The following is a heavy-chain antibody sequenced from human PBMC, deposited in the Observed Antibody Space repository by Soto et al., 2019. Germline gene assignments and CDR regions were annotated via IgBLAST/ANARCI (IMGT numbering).Heavy chain of an antibody. J-gene: IGHJ5*02. CDR2: IYVTGTT. V-gene: IGHV4-4*07. CDR3: VRDGSKTLRDWFDP. Sequence: LSLTCSVSGGTISKSFWSWVRKPVGGGLEWMGRIYVTGTTDYNPSLRGRITMSVDVVKKTFSLRLTSVTAAGTGVYYCVRDGSKTLRDWFDPWGQGLRVTVSS. CDR1: GGTISKSF.